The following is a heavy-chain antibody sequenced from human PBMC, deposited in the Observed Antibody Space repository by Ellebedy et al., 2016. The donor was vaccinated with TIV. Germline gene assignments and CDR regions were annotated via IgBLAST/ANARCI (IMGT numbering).Heavy chain of an antibody. D-gene: IGHD6-19*01. CDR1: GYTFTNYI. V-gene: IGHV1-18*01. CDR3: ARAITVAGINNSYYMDV. CDR2: ISPYNDHT. J-gene: IGHJ6*03. Sequence: AASVKVSCKASGYTFTNYIITWVRQAPGQGLEWMGWISPYNDHTTYAQKLQGRVTLTTETSTSTAYMELRSLRSDDTAVYYCARAITVAGINNSYYMDVWGKGTSVTVSS.